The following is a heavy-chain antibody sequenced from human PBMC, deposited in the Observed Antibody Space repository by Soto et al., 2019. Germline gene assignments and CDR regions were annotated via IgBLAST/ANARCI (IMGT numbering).Heavy chain of an antibody. V-gene: IGHV4-34*01. J-gene: IGHJ3*02. CDR3: ARVGYSSSWYRRGAFDI. Sequence: QVQLQQWGAGQLKPSETLSLTCAVYGGSFSGYYWSWIRQPPRKGLEWIGEINHSGSTNYNPSLKSRVTISVDTSKNQFSLKLTSVTAADTAVYYCARVGYSSSWYRRGAFDIWGQGTMVTVSS. D-gene: IGHD6-13*01. CDR2: INHSGST. CDR1: GGSFSGYY.